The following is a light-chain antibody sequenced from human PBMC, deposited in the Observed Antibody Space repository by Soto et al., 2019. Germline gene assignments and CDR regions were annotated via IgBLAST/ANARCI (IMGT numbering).Light chain of an antibody. J-gene: IGKJ1*01. CDR2: LGS. Sequence: DIVMTQSPLSLPVTPGEPASISCRSSQSLLHNNGYNYLDWYLQKPGQSPQVLIYLGSNRASGVPDRFSGSGSGTDFTLKISRVEAEDVGVYYCMQALQTPWTFGQGTTVEI. CDR1: QSLLHNNGYNY. CDR3: MQALQTPWT. V-gene: IGKV2-28*01.